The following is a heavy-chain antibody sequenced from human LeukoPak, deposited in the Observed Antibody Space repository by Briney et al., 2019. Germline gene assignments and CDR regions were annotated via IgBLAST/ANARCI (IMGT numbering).Heavy chain of an antibody. CDR1: GYTFTYYY. CDR2: INPSGGST. Sequence: RASVKVSCKASGYTFTYYYMHWVRQAPGQGLEWMGIINPSGGSTSYAQKFQGRVTMTRDMSTSTVYMELSSLRSEDTAVYYCARDLVNYYDSSGYYPRGDRRYFDLWGRGTLVTVSS. J-gene: IGHJ2*01. V-gene: IGHV1-46*01. D-gene: IGHD3-22*01. CDR3: ARDLVNYYDSSGYYPRGDRRYFDL.